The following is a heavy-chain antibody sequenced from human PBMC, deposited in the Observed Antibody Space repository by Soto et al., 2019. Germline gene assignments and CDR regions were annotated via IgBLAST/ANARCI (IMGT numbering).Heavy chain of an antibody. CDR3: ARGDTLTGPSHPFDP. V-gene: IGHV1-2*02. D-gene: IGHD3-9*01. Sequence: ASVKVSCKAYGYTFTDYYMHWVRQAPGQGLEWMGWINPNSGDKRYAQKFQVRVTMTRDTSINTAYMEMSSLRSDDTAVYYCARGDTLTGPSHPFDPWGQGTLVTVSS. CDR1: GYTFTDYY. CDR2: INPNSGDK. J-gene: IGHJ5*02.